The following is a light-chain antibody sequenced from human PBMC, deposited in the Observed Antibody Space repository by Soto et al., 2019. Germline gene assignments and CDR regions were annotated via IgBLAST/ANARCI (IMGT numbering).Light chain of an antibody. CDR1: QGISSY. CDR2: AAS. V-gene: IGKV1-8*01. J-gene: IGKJ1*01. CDR3: HQYYSYPRT. Sequence: AIRMTQSPSSFSASTGDRVTITCRASQGISSYLAWYQQKPGKAPKLLIYAASTLQSGVPSRFSGSGSGTDFTLTISCLQSEDFATYYCHQYYSYPRTFGQGTKVEL.